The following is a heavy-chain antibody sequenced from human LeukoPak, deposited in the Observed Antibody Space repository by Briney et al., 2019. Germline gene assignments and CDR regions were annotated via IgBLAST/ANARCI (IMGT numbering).Heavy chain of an antibody. CDR2: INPISGGT. D-gene: IGHD4-23*01. Sequence: ASVKVSCKASGYAFTGYYIHWVRQAPGQGLEWMGRINPISGGTNYAQNFQGRVTMTRDTSISTAYMELTRLRSDDTAVYYCAREKYDGKSWDSWGQGTLVTVSS. CDR1: GYAFTGYY. CDR3: AREKYDGKSWDS. J-gene: IGHJ4*02. V-gene: IGHV1-2*06.